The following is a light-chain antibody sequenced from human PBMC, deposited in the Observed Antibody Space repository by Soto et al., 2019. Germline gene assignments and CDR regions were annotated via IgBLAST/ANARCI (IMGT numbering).Light chain of an antibody. CDR1: KLEKKY. V-gene: IGLV3-1*01. CDR3: QTWDATKAVV. CDR2: QDN. Sequence: SYELTQPPSVSVSPGQTANVSCSGDKLEKKYACWYQQKPGQSPLLVIYQDNKRPSGIPDRFSGSNSGNTATLTISGTQPMDEADYYCQTWDATKAVVFGGGTKLTVL. J-gene: IGLJ2*01.